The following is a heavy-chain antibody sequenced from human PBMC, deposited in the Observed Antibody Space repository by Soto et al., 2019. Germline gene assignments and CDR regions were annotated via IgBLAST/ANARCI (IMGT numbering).Heavy chain of an antibody. CDR1: GGTFSSYA. D-gene: IGHD3-10*01. CDR2: IIPIFGTA. CDR3: ARDRGGQYYYGLGSYDGMDV. V-gene: IGHV1-69*01. Sequence: QVQLVQSGAEVKKPGSSVKVYCKASGGTFSSYAIRWGRKAPGQGLEWMGGIIPIFGTANYAQKFQGRVTITADEATSTAYRELSRLRSEDTAVYYCARDRGGQYYYGLGSYDGMDVWGQGTTVTVSS. J-gene: IGHJ6*02.